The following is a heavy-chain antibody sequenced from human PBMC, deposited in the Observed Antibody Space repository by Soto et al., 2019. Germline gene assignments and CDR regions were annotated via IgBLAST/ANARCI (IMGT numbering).Heavy chain of an antibody. J-gene: IGHJ4*02. D-gene: IGHD3-3*01. V-gene: IGHV1-18*01. CDR2: VSTYNGDT. Sequence: ASVKFSCKASGYTFTSYGIYWLRQAPGQGLEWLGWVSTYNGDTNYAQKFHDRVTMTTHTSTNTASMELRSLKSDDTAVYYCARGHFDFWSGYPIEYWGQGTSVTVSS. CDR3: ARGHFDFWSGYPIEY. CDR1: GYTFTSYG.